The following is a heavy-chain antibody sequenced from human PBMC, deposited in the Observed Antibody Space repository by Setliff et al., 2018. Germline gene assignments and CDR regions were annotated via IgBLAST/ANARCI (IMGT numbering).Heavy chain of an antibody. Sequence: ASVKVSCKASGYTFPTYLISRMRQAPGQGLEWMGWISPYNGNRNYAQKFQGRVTITADKSTSTAYMELRSLRSDDTAVYYCARSSLLSEQQSDAFDIWGQGTMVTVSS. J-gene: IGHJ3*02. CDR1: GYTFPTYL. V-gene: IGHV1-18*01. CDR2: ISPYNGNR. D-gene: IGHD6-13*01. CDR3: ARSSLLSEQQSDAFDI.